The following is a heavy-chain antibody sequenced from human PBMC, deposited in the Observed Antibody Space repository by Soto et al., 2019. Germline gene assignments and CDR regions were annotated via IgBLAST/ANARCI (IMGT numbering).Heavy chain of an antibody. D-gene: IGHD6-19*01. CDR1: GYTFTSYG. V-gene: IGHV1-18*04. J-gene: IGHJ6*02. CDR3: ARVGLSRQWLPSYYYYGLDV. Sequence: ASVKVSCKASGYTFTSYGISWVRQAPGQGLEWMGWISAYNGNTNYAQKLQGRVTMTTDTSTSTAYMELRSLRSDDTAVYYCARVGLSRQWLPSYYYYGLDVWGQGTTVTVSS. CDR2: ISAYNGNT.